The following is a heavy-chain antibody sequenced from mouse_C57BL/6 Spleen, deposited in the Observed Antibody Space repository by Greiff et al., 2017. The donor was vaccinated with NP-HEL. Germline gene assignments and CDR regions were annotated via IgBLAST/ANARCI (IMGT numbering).Heavy chain of an antibody. CDR2: IDPSDSYT. CDR3: ARGCYYYGSSPDY. J-gene: IGHJ2*01. Sequence: QVQLQQPGAELVMPGASVKLSCKASGYTFTSYWMHWVKQRPGQGLEWIGEIDPSDSYTNYNQKFKGKSTLTVDKSSSTAYMQLSRLTSEDAAVYYCARGCYYYGSSPDYWGQGTILTVSS. CDR1: GYTFTSYW. V-gene: IGHV1-69*01. D-gene: IGHD1-1*01.